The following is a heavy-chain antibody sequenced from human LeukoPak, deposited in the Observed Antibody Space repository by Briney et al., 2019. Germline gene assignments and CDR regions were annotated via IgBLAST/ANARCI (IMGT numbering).Heavy chain of an antibody. V-gene: IGHV4-39*02. CDR1: GDSIGSSSYF. Sequence: SETLSLTCSVSGDSIGSSSYFWGWIRQPPGKGLEWIGSIYYSGSTSYSPSLKSRVTISIDTSKNHFSLKLTSVTAADSAVYYCARDRRRDGYTFDYWGQGTLVTVSS. CDR3: ARDRRRDGYTFDY. J-gene: IGHJ4*02. CDR2: IYYSGST. D-gene: IGHD5-24*01.